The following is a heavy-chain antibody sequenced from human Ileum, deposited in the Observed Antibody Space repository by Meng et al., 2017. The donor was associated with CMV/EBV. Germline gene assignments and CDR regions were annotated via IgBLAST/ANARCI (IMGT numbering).Heavy chain of an antibody. CDR1: GFTFSSYE. CDR2: MSNSDGTT. J-gene: IGHJ4*02. D-gene: IGHD2-2*01. CDR3: ARERGELCSSTNCQETFDY. Sequence: GESLKISCAASGFTFSSYEMNLVRQAPGKGLEWVSYMSNSDGTTYYADSVKGQFTISRDNVKNSLYLQMNSLRAEDTAVYYCARERGELCSSTNCQETFDYWGQGTVVTVSS. V-gene: IGHV3-48*03.